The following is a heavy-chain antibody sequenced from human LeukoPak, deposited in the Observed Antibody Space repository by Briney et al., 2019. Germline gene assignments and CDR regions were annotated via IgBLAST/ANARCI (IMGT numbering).Heavy chain of an antibody. Sequence: GGSLRLSCAASGFTFSDYYMSWIRQAPGKGLEWVSYISSSGSTIYYADSVKGRFTISRDNAKNSLYLQMNSLRAEDTAVYYCAGDRTYYYDSSGYYEDYWGQGTLVTVSS. CDR1: GFTFSDYY. CDR2: ISSSGSTI. D-gene: IGHD3-22*01. V-gene: IGHV3-11*04. J-gene: IGHJ4*02. CDR3: AGDRTYYYDSSGYYEDY.